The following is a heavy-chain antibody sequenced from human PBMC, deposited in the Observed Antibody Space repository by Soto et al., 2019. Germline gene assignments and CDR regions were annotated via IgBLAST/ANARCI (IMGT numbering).Heavy chain of an antibody. CDR3: PGRQLVLDY. Sequence: GGSLRLSCAASGFTFSTYAMSWVRQAPGKGLEWVSGMGSSGGSTYYADSVQGRFTISRDNSKSTLYLQMNSLRAEDTAVYCAPGRQLVLDYWGQGTLVTVSS. D-gene: IGHD6-13*01. CDR1: GFTFSTYA. V-gene: IGHV3-23*01. CDR2: MGSSGGST. J-gene: IGHJ4*02.